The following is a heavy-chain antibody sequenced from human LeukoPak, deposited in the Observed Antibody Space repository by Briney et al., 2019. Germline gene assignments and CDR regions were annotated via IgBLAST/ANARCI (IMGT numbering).Heavy chain of an antibody. CDR2: IIPIFGTA. V-gene: IGHV1-69*13. Sequence: SVKVSCKASGGTFISYAISWVRQAPGQGLEWMGGIIPIFGTANYAQKFQGRVTITADESTSTAYMELSSLRSEDTAVYYCARYSAGAPPYYGMDVWGQGTTVTVSS. D-gene: IGHD1-26*01. CDR3: ARYSAGAPPYYGMDV. CDR1: GGTFISYA. J-gene: IGHJ6*02.